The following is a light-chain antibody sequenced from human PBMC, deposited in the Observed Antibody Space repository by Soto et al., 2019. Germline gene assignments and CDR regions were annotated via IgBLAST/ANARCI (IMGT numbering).Light chain of an antibody. J-gene: IGLJ1*01. CDR1: SSDVGAYDS. V-gene: IGLV2-14*03. Sequence: QSALTQPASVSGSPGQSITISCTGTSSDVGAYDSVFWYQQLPAKAPKLMIYDVSNRPSGVSFRFSGSKSGNTASLTISGLQAEDEADYYCSSYTSSVTYVFGTGTKVTVL. CDR3: SSYTSSVTYV. CDR2: DVS.